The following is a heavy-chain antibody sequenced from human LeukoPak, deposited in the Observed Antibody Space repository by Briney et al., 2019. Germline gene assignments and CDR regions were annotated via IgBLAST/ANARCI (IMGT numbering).Heavy chain of an antibody. CDR3: ARAPLRFLEWLPYYYYYMDV. CDR2: FDPEHGET. CDR1: GNTLTELS. V-gene: IGHV1-24*01. Sequence: GASVKVSCNVSGNTLTELSMHWVRQVPGKGLEWMGGFDPEHGETIYAQKFQGRVTMTEDTSTDTAYMELSSLKSEDTAVYYCARAPLRFLEWLPYYYYYMDVWGKGTTVTVSS. D-gene: IGHD3-3*01. J-gene: IGHJ6*03.